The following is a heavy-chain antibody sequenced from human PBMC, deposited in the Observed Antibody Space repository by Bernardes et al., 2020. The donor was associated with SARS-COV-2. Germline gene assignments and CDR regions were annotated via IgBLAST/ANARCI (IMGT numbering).Heavy chain of an antibody. V-gene: IGHV3-7*01. Sequence: GGSLRLSRAASAITFSNYWMTWVRQAPGKGPEWVANIKPDGSEKNYVDSVKGRFTISRDNAKNSLYLQMNSLRVEDTAVYYCASRPAGLGTYLGSFDYWGPGTLVTVSS. CDR1: AITFSNYW. CDR2: IKPDGSEK. D-gene: IGHD1-26*01. J-gene: IGHJ4*02. CDR3: ASRPAGLGTYLGSFDY.